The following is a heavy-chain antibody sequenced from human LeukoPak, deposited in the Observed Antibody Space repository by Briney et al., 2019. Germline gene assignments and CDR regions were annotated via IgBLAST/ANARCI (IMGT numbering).Heavy chain of an antibody. Sequence: SETLSLTCTVSGGSINSYYWSWIRQPPGKGLECIGYIHYTGSTNYNPSLKSRVAISVDTSKSQFSLKLSSVTAADTAIYYCARGGYYGSGNDFRFDPWGQGTLVTVSS. CDR1: GGSINSYY. V-gene: IGHV4-59*01. D-gene: IGHD3-10*01. CDR3: ARGGYYGSGNDFRFDP. CDR2: IHYTGST. J-gene: IGHJ5*02.